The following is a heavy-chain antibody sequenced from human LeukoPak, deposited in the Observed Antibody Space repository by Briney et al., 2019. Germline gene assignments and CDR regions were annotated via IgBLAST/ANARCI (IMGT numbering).Heavy chain of an antibody. V-gene: IGHV4-39*01. CDR3: AGTMVRGVTRY. Sequence: SETLSLTCTVSGGSLSSSSYYWGWVRQPPGKGLEWLGSIYYSGRTYYNPSRKSRVTISVNTSKKQFSLKPSSVTAADTAVYHCAGTMVRGVTRYWGQGTLVTVSS. D-gene: IGHD3-10*01. J-gene: IGHJ4*02. CDR2: IYYSGRT. CDR1: GGSLSSSSYY.